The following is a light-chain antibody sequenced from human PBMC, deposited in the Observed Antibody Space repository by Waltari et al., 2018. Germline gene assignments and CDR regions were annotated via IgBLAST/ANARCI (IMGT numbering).Light chain of an antibody. CDR1: QTSSRY. CDR3: QESYSFTRT. Sequence: DIQMTQSPSSLSASVGDRVTITCRASQTSSRYLNWYQQKPGKAPNLLIYAASSLQSGVPSRFSGSGSGRDFTLIITSLQPEEFATYYCQESYSFTRTFGQGTKVEIK. J-gene: IGKJ1*01. CDR2: AAS. V-gene: IGKV1-39*01.